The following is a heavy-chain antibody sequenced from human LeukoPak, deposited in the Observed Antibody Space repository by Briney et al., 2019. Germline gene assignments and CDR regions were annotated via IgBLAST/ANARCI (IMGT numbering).Heavy chain of an antibody. CDR3: AREHSGSYYAFDY. CDR1: GGSISSYC. J-gene: IGHJ4*02. CDR2: IYTSGST. Sequence: SETLSLTCTVSGGSISSYCWNWIRQPAGKGLEWIGRIYTSGSTNYNPSLKSRVTMSVDTSKNHFSLNLSSVTAADTAMYYCAREHSGSYYAFDYWGQGTLVTVSS. V-gene: IGHV4-4*07. D-gene: IGHD1-26*01.